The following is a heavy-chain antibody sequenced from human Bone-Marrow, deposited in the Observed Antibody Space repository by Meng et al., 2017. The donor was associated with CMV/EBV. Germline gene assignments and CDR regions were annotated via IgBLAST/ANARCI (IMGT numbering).Heavy chain of an antibody. Sequence: GSLRLSCAVYGGSFSGYYWSWIRQPPGKGLEWIGEINHSGSTNYNPSLKSRVTISVDTSKNQFSLKLSSVTAADTAVYYCARVRQLVLDYWGQGTLVTVSS. V-gene: IGHV4-34*01. J-gene: IGHJ4*02. CDR3: ARVRQLVLDY. CDR2: INHSGST. CDR1: GGSFSGYY. D-gene: IGHD6-13*01.